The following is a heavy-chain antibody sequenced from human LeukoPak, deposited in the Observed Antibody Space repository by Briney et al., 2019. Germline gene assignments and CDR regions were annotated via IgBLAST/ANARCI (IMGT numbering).Heavy chain of an antibody. V-gene: IGHV3-64*01. Sequence: PGRSLRLSCAASGFTFSSYGMHWVRQAPGKGLEYVSAINSNGDRTSYANSVKGRFAISRDNSKNTLYLQMGSLRAEDMAVYYCARRGKAAAASDAFDIWGQGTMVTVSS. CDR1: GFTFSSYG. J-gene: IGHJ3*02. CDR3: ARRGKAAAASDAFDI. D-gene: IGHD6-13*01. CDR2: INSNGDRT.